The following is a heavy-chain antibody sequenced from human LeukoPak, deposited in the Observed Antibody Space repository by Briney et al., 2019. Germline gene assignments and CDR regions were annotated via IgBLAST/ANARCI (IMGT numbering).Heavy chain of an antibody. CDR2: MYYSGNT. CDR3: AKGRLLSYCGGDCYFYWYFDL. J-gene: IGHJ2*01. D-gene: IGHD2-21*02. Sequence: PSETLSLTCNVSGGSISSYYWSWIRQPPGKGLEWIGYMYYSGNTNYNPSLKSRVTISVDTSKNQFSLKLSSVTAADTAVYYCAKGRLLSYCGGDCYFYWYFDLWGRGTLVTVSS. CDR1: GGSISSYY. V-gene: IGHV4-59*12.